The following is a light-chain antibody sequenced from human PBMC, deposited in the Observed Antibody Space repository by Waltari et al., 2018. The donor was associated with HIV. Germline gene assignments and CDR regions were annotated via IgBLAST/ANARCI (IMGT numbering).Light chain of an antibody. CDR1: NIGSKI. Sequence: SYALTQPPSVSVAPGQTARITCEGKNIGSKIVHWYQQKPGQAPVLVVYDDSDRPSGSPERCSGSNSGTTATLTISRVEAVDEADYYCQVWDDSSDHVVFGGGTKLTVL. CDR2: DDS. CDR3: QVWDDSSDHVV. V-gene: IGLV3-21*02. J-gene: IGLJ2*01.